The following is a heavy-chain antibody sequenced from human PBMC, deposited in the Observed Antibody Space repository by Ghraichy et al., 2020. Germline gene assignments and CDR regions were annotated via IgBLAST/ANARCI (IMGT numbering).Heavy chain of an antibody. V-gene: IGHV4-39*02. D-gene: IGHD4-17*01. CDR2: IYFNGAT. J-gene: IGHJ4*02. Sequence: GSLSLTCTVSGGSISSSDNYWGWVRQPPGKGLEWIGTIYFNGATQYSPSLKSRVTLYVDTSKNQFSLNLRSVTAADTAVYYCARESRVFYGDYGGFWGQGTLVTVSS. CDR3: ARESRVFYGDYGGF. CDR1: GGSISSSDNY.